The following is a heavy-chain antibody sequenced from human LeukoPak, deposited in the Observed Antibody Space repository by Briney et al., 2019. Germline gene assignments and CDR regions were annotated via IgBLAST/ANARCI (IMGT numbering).Heavy chain of an antibody. CDR3: ARDWPSEWQQMPDYDAVDI. CDR2: ISSSGGTT. J-gene: IGHJ3*02. V-gene: IGHV3-23*01. D-gene: IGHD3-3*01. CDR1: GFTFSNSA. Sequence: GGSLRLSCAASGFTFSNSAMTWVRQAPGKGLEWVSSISSSGGTTYYADSVKGRFTISRDNSKNTLYPQMNSLRAEDMAVYYCARDWPSEWQQMPDYDAVDIWGQGTMVTVSS.